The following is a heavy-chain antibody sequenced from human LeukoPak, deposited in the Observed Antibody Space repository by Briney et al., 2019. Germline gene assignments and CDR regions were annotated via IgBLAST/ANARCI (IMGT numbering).Heavy chain of an antibody. CDR3: ARDERYCSSTSCYTSWFDP. D-gene: IGHD2-2*02. CDR1: GFTFSSYS. V-gene: IGHV3-21*01. J-gene: IGHJ5*02. Sequence: GGSLRLSCAASGFTFSSYSMNWVRQAPGKGLEWVSSISSSSSYIYYADSVKGRFTISRDNAKNSLYLQMNSLRAEDTAVYYCARDERYCSSTSCYTSWFDPWGQGTLVTVSS. CDR2: ISSSSSYI.